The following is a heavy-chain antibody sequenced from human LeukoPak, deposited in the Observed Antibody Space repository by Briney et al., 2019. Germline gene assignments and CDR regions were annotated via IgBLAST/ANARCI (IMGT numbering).Heavy chain of an antibody. J-gene: IGHJ4*02. CDR1: GYSISSGYY. CDR2: IYHSGST. V-gene: IGHV4-38-2*01. CDR3: ARHRSINLDFWSGRPPSYFDY. Sequence: SETLSLTCAVSGYSISSGYYWGWIRQPPGKGLEWIGSIYHSGSTYYNPSLKSRVTISVDTSKNQFSLKLSSVTAADTAVYYCARHRSINLDFWSGRPPSYFDYWGQGTLVTVSS. D-gene: IGHD3-3*01.